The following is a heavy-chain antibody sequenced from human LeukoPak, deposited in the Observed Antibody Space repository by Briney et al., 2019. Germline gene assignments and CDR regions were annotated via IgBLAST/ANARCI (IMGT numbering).Heavy chain of an antibody. J-gene: IGHJ4*02. D-gene: IGHD1-26*01. Sequence: GGSLRLSCAASGFTFSSYSMNWVRQAPGKGLEWVSSISSSSSYIYYADSVKGRFTVSRDNSKNSLYLQMNSLTAADTAVYYCAKDRSIGTYYTFDHWGQGTLVTVSS. CDR1: GFTFSSYS. CDR2: ISSSSSYI. CDR3: AKDRSIGTYYTFDH. V-gene: IGHV3-21*04.